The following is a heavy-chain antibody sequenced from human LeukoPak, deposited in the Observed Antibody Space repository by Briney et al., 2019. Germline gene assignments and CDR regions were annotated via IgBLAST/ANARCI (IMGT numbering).Heavy chain of an antibody. CDR2: ISPRDTYI. Sequence: GGSLRLSCAATGFTFSDYYMTWIRQSPGRGLEWLSYISPRDTYINYAGSVKGRFTISRDDATNSLYLQLNSLRDEDTAVYFCTRDPRVVDVWGQGTRVTVSS. V-gene: IGHV3-11*01. CDR1: GFTFSDYY. CDR3: TRDPRVVDV. J-gene: IGHJ3*01.